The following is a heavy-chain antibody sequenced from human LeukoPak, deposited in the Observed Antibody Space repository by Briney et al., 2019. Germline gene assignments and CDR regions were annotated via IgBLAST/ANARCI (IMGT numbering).Heavy chain of an antibody. V-gene: IGHV4-31*03. D-gene: IGHD3-16*02. Sequence: SETLSLTCTVSGGSISSGGYYWSWIRQHPGKGLEWIGYIYYSGSTYYNPSLKSRVTISVDTSKNQFSLKLSSVTAADTAVYYCARGRDYDYVWGSYRYLDGSRFDPWGQGTLVTVSS. CDR2: IYYSGST. J-gene: IGHJ5*02. CDR3: ARGRDYDYVWGSYRYLDGSRFDP. CDR1: GGSISSGGYY.